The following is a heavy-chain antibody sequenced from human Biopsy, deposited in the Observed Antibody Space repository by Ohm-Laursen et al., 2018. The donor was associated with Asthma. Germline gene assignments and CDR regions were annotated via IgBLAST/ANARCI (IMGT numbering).Heavy chain of an antibody. V-gene: IGHV4-34*01. CDR3: ARGPELDV. J-gene: IGHJ6*02. CDR1: TGSFSGFF. Sequence: TLSSTCDVYTGSFSGFFWTCLRPSTGQGLVWIGENNERGVTNNNPSLKSRVIISIDTYWNRVSLKLTSVTAADTAVYYCARGPELDVWGQGTAVTVSS. CDR2: NNERGVT.